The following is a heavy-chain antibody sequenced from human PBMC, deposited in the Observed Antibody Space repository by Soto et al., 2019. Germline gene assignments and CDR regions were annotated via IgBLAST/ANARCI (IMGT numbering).Heavy chain of an antibody. V-gene: IGHV2-5*02. Sequence: QITLKESGPSLVKPTQTLTLTCTFSGFSLTTTVVGVVWIRPPPGKDLEWLALIYWDDDNHYSPSLRSRLTVTKDTAKDQVVLTLTNVYPADTGTYFCAHVVGLEQWLYRLDHWGQGNLVKVPS. CDR1: GFSLTTTVVG. CDR2: IYWDDDN. CDR3: AHVVGLEQWLYRLDH. D-gene: IGHD6-19*01. J-gene: IGHJ4*02.